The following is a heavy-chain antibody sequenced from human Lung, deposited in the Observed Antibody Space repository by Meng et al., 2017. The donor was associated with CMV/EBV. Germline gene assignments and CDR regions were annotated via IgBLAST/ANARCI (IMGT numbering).Heavy chain of an antibody. Sequence: SETXSLTCTVSGGSISSGGEYWGWIRQPPGKGPEWIGTVHYSGSTNYNPSLKSRLTISVDTSKSQFSLNLNSVTAADTAVYYCAHRIRRSVDIWGQGTMVTVSS. D-gene: IGHD2-15*01. V-gene: IGHV4-39*01. CDR3: AHRIRRSVDI. CDR1: GGSISSGGEY. J-gene: IGHJ3*02. CDR2: VHYSGST.